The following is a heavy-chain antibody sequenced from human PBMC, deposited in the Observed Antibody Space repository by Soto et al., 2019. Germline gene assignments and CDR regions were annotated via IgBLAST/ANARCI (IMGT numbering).Heavy chain of an antibody. CDR1: GFTFSSYG. J-gene: IGHJ4*02. CDR3: AKDPTYYYDSSGVMV. Sequence: GGSLRLSCAASGFTFSSYGMHWVRQAPGKGLEWVAVISYDGSNKYYADSVKGRFTISRDNSKNTLYLQMNSLRAEDTAVYYCAKDPTYYYDSSGVMVWGQGTLVTVSS. CDR2: ISYDGSNK. V-gene: IGHV3-30*18. D-gene: IGHD3-22*01.